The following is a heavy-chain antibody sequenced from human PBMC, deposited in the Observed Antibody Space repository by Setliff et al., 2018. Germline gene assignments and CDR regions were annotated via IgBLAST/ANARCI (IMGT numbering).Heavy chain of an antibody. CDR3: VRSDGGSSGLDY. J-gene: IGHJ4*02. CDR2: ISGYGSRT. V-gene: IGHV3-23*01. D-gene: IGHD2-15*01. CDR1: GFTFSSYA. Sequence: PGGSLRLSCAAPGFTFSSYAMTWVRQAPGKGLEWVAGISGYGSRTYYADSVKGRSTISRDNSENTLYLQMDSLRPDDTAVYHGVRSDGGSSGLDYWGQGALVTVSS.